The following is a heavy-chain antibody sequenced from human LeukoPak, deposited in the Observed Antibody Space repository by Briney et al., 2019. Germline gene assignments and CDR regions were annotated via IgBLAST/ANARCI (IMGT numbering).Heavy chain of an antibody. CDR1: GDSISSSSYY. J-gene: IGHJ4*02. D-gene: IGHD3-10*01. V-gene: IGHV4-39*01. CDR3: ARRLLWFGEALGSFDY. CDR2: IYYSGST. Sequence: NASETLSLTCTVSGDSISSSSYYWGWIRQPPGKGLEWIGSIYYSGSTYYNPSLKSRVTISVDTSKNQFSLKLSSVTAADTAVYYCARRLLWFGEALGSFDYWGQGTLVTVSP.